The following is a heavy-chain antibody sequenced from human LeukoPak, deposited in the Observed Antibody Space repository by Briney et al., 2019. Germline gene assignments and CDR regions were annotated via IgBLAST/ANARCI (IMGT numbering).Heavy chain of an antibody. J-gene: IGHJ4*02. V-gene: IGHV3-48*03. CDR3: AREDCSSTSCYDPSVSDY. D-gene: IGHD2-2*01. Sequence: GGSLRLSCEASGFTFSHYEMNWVRQAPGKGLEWVSYISSSGYTIHYADSVKGRFTISRDNAKNSLYLQMNSLRAEDTAVYYCAREDCSSTSCYDPSVSDYWGQGILVTVSS. CDR1: GFTFSHYE. CDR2: ISSSGYTI.